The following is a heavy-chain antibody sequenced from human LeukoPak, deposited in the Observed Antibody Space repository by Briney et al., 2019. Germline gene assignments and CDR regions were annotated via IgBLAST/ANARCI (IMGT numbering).Heavy chain of an antibody. J-gene: IGHJ4*02. CDR3: AKQHHDILTGYSFEY. CDR1: GFTFSSYA. D-gene: IGHD3-9*01. V-gene: IGHV3-23*01. CDR2: ISGSGGST. Sequence: GGSLRLSCAASGFTFSSYAMSWVLQAPGKGLEWVSGISGSGGSTYYADSVKGRFTISRDNSKNTLYLQMNSLRAEDTAVYYCAKQHHDILTGYSFEYWGQGTLVTVSS.